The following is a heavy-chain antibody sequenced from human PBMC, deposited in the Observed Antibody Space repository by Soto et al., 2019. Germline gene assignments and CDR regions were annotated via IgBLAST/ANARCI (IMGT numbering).Heavy chain of an antibody. CDR3: AAGLYFFDY. J-gene: IGHJ4*02. V-gene: IGHV3-30*03. D-gene: IGHD6-13*01. Sequence: QVQLVESGGGVVQPGRSLTLSCAASGFSFTNYGMHWVRQAPGKGLDWVALISSDGSNKYYPDPVKGRFTISRDNSKNTLYLQMNSLRSEDTAVYYCAAGLYFFDYCGQGTLVAVSS. CDR2: ISSDGSNK. CDR1: GFSFTNYG.